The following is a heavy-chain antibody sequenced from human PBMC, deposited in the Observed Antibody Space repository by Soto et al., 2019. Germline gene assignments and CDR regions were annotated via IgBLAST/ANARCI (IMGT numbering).Heavy chain of an antibody. V-gene: IGHV1-24*01. D-gene: IGHD3-3*01. CDR2: CDPEDGET. CDR3: ATVKLRFLEWLFGLDY. J-gene: IGHJ4*02. Sequence: DPCMVSGCTLTQLSMRWVLQYHKKGLEWMGGCDPEDGETIYAQKFQGRVTMTEDTSTDTAYMELSSLRSEDTAVYYCATVKLRFLEWLFGLDYCGQGPLGTGSS. CDR1: GCTLTQLS.